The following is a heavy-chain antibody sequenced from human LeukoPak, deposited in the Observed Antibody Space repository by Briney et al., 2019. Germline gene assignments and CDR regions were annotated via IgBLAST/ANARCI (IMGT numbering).Heavy chain of an antibody. CDR3: AKGDCGRDCYYGINY. V-gene: IGHV3-23*01. Sequence: GGSLRLSCAASGFTFNTYWMSWVRQAPGKGLEWVSAISGSGGRTYYAVSVKGRFTISRDNSKNTVYLQMNSLRAEDTAVYYCAKGDCGRDCYYGINYWGQGSLVTVSS. J-gene: IGHJ4*02. D-gene: IGHD2-21*02. CDR1: GFTFNTYW. CDR2: ISGSGGRT.